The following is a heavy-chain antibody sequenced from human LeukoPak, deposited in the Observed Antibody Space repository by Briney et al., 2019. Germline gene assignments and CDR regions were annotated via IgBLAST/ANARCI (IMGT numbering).Heavy chain of an antibody. CDR3: AKGALEWLLGIDY. Sequence: GGSLRLSCAASGFTVSTNYMSWVRQAPGKGLEWVSVLWSGGTTNYADSVKGRFTISRDNSKNTLYLQMNSLRAEDTAVYYCAKGALEWLLGIDYWGQGTLVTVSS. V-gene: IGHV3-66*02. D-gene: IGHD3-3*01. J-gene: IGHJ4*02. CDR1: GFTVSTNY. CDR2: LWSGGTT.